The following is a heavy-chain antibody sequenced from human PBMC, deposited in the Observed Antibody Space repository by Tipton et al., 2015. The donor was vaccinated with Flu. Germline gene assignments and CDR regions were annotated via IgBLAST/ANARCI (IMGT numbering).Heavy chain of an antibody. CDR1: GFTFNRYA. J-gene: IGHJ4*02. D-gene: IGHD3-22*01. CDR3: ACTYDNRGFDY. V-gene: IGHV3-23*01. Sequence: SLRLSCAASGFTFNRYAMSWVRQAPGKGLEWVSAISGGGGTRYFADSVKGRFTISRDNSKNTLYLQMNSLRAEDTGVYYRACTYDNRGFDYWGQGTLVTVSS. CDR2: ISGGGGTR.